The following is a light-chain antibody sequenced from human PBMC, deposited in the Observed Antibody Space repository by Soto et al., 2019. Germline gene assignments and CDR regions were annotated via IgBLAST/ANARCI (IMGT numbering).Light chain of an antibody. Sequence: QSALTQPASVSGSPGQSITISCTGSSSDLGHYNYVSWYQQHPGKAPKLIIYGVTYRPSGVSNRFSGSKSGNTASLTISGLQAEDEADYYCSSDTSSSTLVFGGGTKLTVL. CDR1: SSDLGHYNY. CDR2: GVT. CDR3: SSDTSSSTLV. J-gene: IGLJ2*01. V-gene: IGLV2-14*03.